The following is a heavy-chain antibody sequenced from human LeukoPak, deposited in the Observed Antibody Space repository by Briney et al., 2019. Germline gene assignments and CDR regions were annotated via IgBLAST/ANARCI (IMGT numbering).Heavy chain of an antibody. V-gene: IGHV3-48*03. D-gene: IGHD6-13*01. Sequence: PGGSLRLSCAASGFTFSSYEMNWVRQAPGKGLEWVSYISSGSTIYYADSVKGRFTISRDNAKNSLYLQMNSLRAEDTAVYYCARDLMGIAYRGAFYYWGQGTLVTVSS. J-gene: IGHJ4*02. CDR1: GFTFSSYE. CDR2: ISSGSTI. CDR3: ARDLMGIAYRGAFYY.